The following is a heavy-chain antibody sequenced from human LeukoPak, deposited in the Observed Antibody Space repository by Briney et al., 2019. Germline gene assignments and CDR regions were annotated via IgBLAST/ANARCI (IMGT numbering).Heavy chain of an antibody. CDR2: INPVSGGT. D-gene: IGHD3-10*01. CDR1: GYTFTGYY. J-gene: IGHJ5*02. V-gene: IGHV1-2*02. Sequence: ASVKVSCKTSGYTFTGYYIHWVRQAPGQGLEWMGWINPVSGGTKYSQKFQGRVTMTRDTSISTAYMDLSRLRSDDTAIYYCAREISTDITMVRGVIRYNWFDPWGQGTLVTVSS. CDR3: AREISTDITMVRGVIRYNWFDP.